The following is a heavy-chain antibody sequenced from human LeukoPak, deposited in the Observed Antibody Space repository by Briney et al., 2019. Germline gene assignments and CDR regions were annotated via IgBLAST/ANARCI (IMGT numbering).Heavy chain of an antibody. D-gene: IGHD4-17*01. Sequence: GGSLRLSCAASGFTFSSHAIHWVRQAPGKGLEWVAIISSDGSNKYYADSVKGRFTISRDNSKNTLYLRMNSLRAEDTAVYYCARVPLGDYVFDYWGQGTLVTVSS. CDR2: ISSDGSNK. J-gene: IGHJ4*02. V-gene: IGHV3-30-3*01. CDR3: ARVPLGDYVFDY. CDR1: GFTFSSHA.